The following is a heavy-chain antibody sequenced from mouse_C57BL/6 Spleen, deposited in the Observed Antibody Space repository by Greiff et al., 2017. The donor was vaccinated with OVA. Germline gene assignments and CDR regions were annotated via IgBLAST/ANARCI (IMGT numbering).Heavy chain of an antibody. V-gene: IGHV5-4*01. CDR1: GFTFSSYA. CDR3: AREDDYDRRYFDY. CDR2: ISDGGSYT. D-gene: IGHD2-4*01. J-gene: IGHJ2*01. Sequence: EVKLMESGGGLVKPGGSLKLSCAASGFTFSSYAMSWVRQTPEKRLEWVATISDGGSYTYYPDNVKGRFTISRDNAKNNLYLQMSHLKSEDTAMYYCAREDDYDRRYFDYWGQGTTLTVSS.